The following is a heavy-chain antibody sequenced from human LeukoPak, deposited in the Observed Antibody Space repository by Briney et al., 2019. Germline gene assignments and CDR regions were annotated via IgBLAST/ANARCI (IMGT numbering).Heavy chain of an antibody. D-gene: IGHD1-1*01. V-gene: IGHV4-59*01. Sequence: SATLSLTCTVSGGSISSYYWSWIRQPPGKGLEWIGYIYYSGSTNYNPSLKSRVTISVDTSKNQFSLKLSSVTAADTAVYYCARVGHDWNDELDYWGQGTLVTVSS. CDR2: IYYSGST. CDR1: GGSISSYY. J-gene: IGHJ4*02. CDR3: ARVGHDWNDELDY.